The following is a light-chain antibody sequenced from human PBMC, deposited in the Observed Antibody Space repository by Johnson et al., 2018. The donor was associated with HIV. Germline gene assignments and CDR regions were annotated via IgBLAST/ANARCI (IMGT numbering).Light chain of an antibody. V-gene: IGLV1-51*02. CDR2: EDD. CDR1: SSNIGKNH. CDR3: GTWDSSLRAGF. J-gene: IGLJ1*01. Sequence: QSVLTQPPSVSAAPGQKVTISCSGSSSNIGKNHVSWYQQFPGTAPKLLVYEDDKRPSDIPDRFSGSKSGPSATLGITGLQPGDEADYYCGTWDSSLRAGFFGTGTKVTVL.